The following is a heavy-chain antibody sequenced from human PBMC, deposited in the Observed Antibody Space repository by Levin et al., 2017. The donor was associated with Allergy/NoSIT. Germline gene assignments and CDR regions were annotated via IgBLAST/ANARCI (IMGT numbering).Heavy chain of an antibody. D-gene: IGHD4-17*01. CDR2: IYYSGST. Sequence: SETLSLTCTVSGGSISSYYWSWIRQPPGKGLEWIGYIYYSGSTNYNPSLKSRVTISVDTSKNQFSLKLSSVTAADTAVYYCARFPVYGDSALDYWGQGTLVTVSS. CDR3: ARFPVYGDSALDY. CDR1: GGSISSYY. J-gene: IGHJ4*02. V-gene: IGHV4-59*01.